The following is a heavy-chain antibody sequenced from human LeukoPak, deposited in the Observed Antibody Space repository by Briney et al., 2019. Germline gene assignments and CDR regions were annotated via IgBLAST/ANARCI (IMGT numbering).Heavy chain of an antibody. Sequence: ASVKVSCKASGYTFSSYDINWVRQATGQGLEWMGWMNPNSGNTGYSQKFQGRITITADKSTSTAYMELSSLRSEDTAVYYCARDRGGGGDWYFDLWGRGTLVTVSS. D-gene: IGHD3-10*01. CDR3: ARDRGGGGDWYFDL. CDR1: GYTFSSYD. V-gene: IGHV1-8*01. J-gene: IGHJ2*01. CDR2: MNPNSGNT.